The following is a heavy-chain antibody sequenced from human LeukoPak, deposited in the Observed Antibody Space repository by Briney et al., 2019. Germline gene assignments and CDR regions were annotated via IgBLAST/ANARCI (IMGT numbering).Heavy chain of an antibody. Sequence: ASVKVSCKASGYTFTGYYMHWVRQAPGQGLEWMGWINPNRGGTNYAQKVQGRVTMTRDTSISTAYMELSRLRSGDTAVYYCARIVAGTPFDYWGQGTLVTVSS. D-gene: IGHD6-19*01. CDR2: INPNRGGT. CDR3: ARIVAGTPFDY. CDR1: GYTFTGYY. J-gene: IGHJ4*02. V-gene: IGHV1-2*02.